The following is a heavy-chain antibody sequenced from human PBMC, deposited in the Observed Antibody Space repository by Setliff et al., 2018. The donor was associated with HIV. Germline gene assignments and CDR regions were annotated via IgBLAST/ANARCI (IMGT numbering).Heavy chain of an antibody. V-gene: IGHV1-18*01. CDR1: GYMFIAYG. CDR3: ASGDGGYNYAEAFDV. Sequence: ASVKVSCKTSGYMFIAYGMSWVRRAPGQGLEWMGWIGPYNGRTEYAQKFQGRVSLTIDTSASTAYMELRGLRSDDTAVYYCASGDGGYNYAEAFDVWGQGTMVTVSS. J-gene: IGHJ3*01. D-gene: IGHD2-21*01. CDR2: IGPYNGRT.